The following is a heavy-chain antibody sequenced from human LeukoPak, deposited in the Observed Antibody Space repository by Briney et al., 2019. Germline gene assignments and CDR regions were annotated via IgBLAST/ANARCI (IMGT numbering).Heavy chain of an antibody. J-gene: IGHJ4*02. Sequence: ASVKVSCKASGYTFTSYGIGWVRQAPGQGLEWMGWISAYNGNTNYAQKLQGRVTMTTDTSTSTAYMELRSLRSDDTAVYYCARGHYYDSSGYYPLGYWGQGTLVTVSS. CDR1: GYTFTSYG. V-gene: IGHV1-18*01. D-gene: IGHD3-22*01. CDR2: ISAYNGNT. CDR3: ARGHYYDSSGYYPLGY.